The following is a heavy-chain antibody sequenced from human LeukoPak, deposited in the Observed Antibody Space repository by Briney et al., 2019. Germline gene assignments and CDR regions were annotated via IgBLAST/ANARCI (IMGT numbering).Heavy chain of an antibody. J-gene: IGHJ4*02. CDR2: IYHSGSA. CDR1: GYSISSGYY. V-gene: IGHV4-38-2*01. CDR3: ARGISQLLRSFDY. Sequence: PSETLSLTCAVSGYSISSGYYWGWIRQPPGKGLEWIGCIYHSGSAYYNQSLKSRVTISVDTSKNQFSLKLSSVTAADTAVYYCARGISQLLRSFDYWGQGTLVTVSS. D-gene: IGHD2-2*01.